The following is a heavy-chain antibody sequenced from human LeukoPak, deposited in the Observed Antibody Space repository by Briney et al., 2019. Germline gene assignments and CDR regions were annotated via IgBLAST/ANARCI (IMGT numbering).Heavy chain of an antibody. D-gene: IGHD3-16*01. Sequence: GGSLRLSCAASGFTFTNYAMSWVRQAPGKGLEWVSAISGSGGSTYYADSVKGRFTISRDNSKNTLYLQMNSLRAEDTAVYYCAKDGTYDLIHYWGQGTLVTVSS. J-gene: IGHJ4*02. CDR2: ISGSGGST. CDR1: GFTFTNYA. CDR3: AKDGTYDLIHY. V-gene: IGHV3-23*01.